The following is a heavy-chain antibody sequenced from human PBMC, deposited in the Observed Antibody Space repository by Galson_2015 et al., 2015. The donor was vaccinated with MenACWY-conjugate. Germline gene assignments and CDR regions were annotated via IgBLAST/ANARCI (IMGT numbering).Heavy chain of an antibody. CDR3: VREGHYFDY. CDR2: TYYRSKWYN. CDR1: GDSVSSHSAA. J-gene: IGHJ4*02. Sequence: CAISGDSVSSHSAAWNWIRQSPSRGLEWLGKTYYRSKWYNDYAVSVKSRITINPDTSNNQFSLQLNSVTPDDTAVYYCVREGHYFDYWGQGTLVTVSS. V-gene: IGHV6-1*01.